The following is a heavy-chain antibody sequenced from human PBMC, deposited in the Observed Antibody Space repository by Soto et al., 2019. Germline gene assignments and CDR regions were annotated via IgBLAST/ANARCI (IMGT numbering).Heavy chain of an antibody. D-gene: IGHD2-15*01. J-gene: IGHJ5*02. V-gene: IGHV4-30-2*01. Sequence: SETLSLTCAVSGGSISSGASSWSWIRQPPGKGLEWIGYIYHSGSTYYNPSLKSRVTISVDRSKNQFSLKLSSVTAADTAVYYCARGRWRGVVVAAAQHHWFDPWGQGALVTVSS. CDR2: IYHSGST. CDR1: GGSISSGASS. CDR3: ARGRWRGVVVAAAQHHWFDP.